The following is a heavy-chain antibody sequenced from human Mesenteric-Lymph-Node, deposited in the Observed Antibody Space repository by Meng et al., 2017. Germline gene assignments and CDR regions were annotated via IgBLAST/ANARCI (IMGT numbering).Heavy chain of an antibody. V-gene: IGHV7-4-1*02. CDR3: ARLYCSGGSCYTINY. CDR2: INTNTGNP. J-gene: IGHJ4*02. D-gene: IGHD2-15*01. Sequence: VELVQSGCEWKRRGASVKVSCKASGYTFTGYARNWVRQAPGQGLEWMGWINTNTGNPTYAQGFTGRFVFSLDTSVSTAYLQISSLKAADTAVYYCARLYCSGGSCYTINYWGQGTLVTVSS. CDR1: GYTFTGYA.